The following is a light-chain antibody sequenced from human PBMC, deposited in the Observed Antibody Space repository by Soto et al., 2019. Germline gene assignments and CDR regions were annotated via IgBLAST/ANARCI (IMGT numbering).Light chain of an antibody. CDR2: EDK. V-gene: IGLV6-57*04. J-gene: IGLJ1*01. CDR1: SGSIASYY. CDR3: HSYDSSNFV. Sequence: NFMLTQPHSVSGSPGKTVTISCTRSSGSIASYYVQWYQQRPGSAPTTVIYEDKQRPSGVPDRFSGSIDSSSNSASLPISGLETEDEADYYCHSYDSSNFVFGSGTKVTVL.